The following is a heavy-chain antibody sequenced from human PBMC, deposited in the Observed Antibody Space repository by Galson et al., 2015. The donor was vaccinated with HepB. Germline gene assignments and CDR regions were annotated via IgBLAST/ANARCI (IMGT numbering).Heavy chain of an antibody. CDR3: TTGWQQLFSYFDL. J-gene: IGHJ2*01. V-gene: IGHV3-15*01. CDR2: IKKKTDGETT. CDR1: GFTFSNAW. Sequence: SLRLSCAASGFTFSNAWMNWVRQAPGKGLEWVGRIKKKTDGETTDYAAPVKGRFTISRDDSKNTLYLQMNSLKTEDTAVYYCTTGWQQLFSYFDLWGRGTLVTVSS. D-gene: IGHD6-13*01.